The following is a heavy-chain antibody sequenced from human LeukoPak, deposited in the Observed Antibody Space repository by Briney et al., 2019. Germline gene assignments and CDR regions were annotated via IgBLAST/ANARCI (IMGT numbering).Heavy chain of an antibody. CDR1: GFTFSSYG. V-gene: IGHV3-30*18. J-gene: IGHJ4*02. Sequence: GGSLRLSCAASGFTFSSYGMHWVRQAPGKGLEWVAVISYDGSNIYYADSVKGRFTISRDNSKNTLYLQMNSLRAEDTAVYYCAKGGDITMIVVPYHFDYWGQGTLVTVSS. CDR2: ISYDGSNI. CDR3: AKGGDITMIVVPYHFDY. D-gene: IGHD3-22*01.